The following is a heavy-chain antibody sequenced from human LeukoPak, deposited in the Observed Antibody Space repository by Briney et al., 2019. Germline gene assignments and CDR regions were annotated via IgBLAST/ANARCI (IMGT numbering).Heavy chain of an antibody. J-gene: IGHJ4*02. CDR3: ARFYGSGTFYTPFDY. V-gene: IGHV3-9*03. CDR2: INCNRGSI. Sequence: GGSLRLSCAASGFNFDDYAMHWVRQAPGKGLEWVSGINCNRGSIGYADSVKGRFTISRDNANNSLFLQMNSENAADMSFYTCARFYGSGTFYTPFDYWGQGTLVTVSS. CDR1: GFNFDDYA. D-gene: IGHD3-10*01.